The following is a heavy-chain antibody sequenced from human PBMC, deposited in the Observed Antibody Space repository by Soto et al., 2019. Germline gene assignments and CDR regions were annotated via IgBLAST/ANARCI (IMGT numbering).Heavy chain of an antibody. CDR2: IYYSGST. CDR1: GGSISSSSYY. J-gene: IGHJ5*02. Sequence: SETLSLTCTVSGGSISSSSYYWGWIRQPPGKGLEWIGSIYYSGSTYYNPSLKSRVTISVDTPKNQFSLKLSSVTAADTAVFYCARFVYGDYISDNWFDPWGQGTLVTVSS. V-gene: IGHV4-39*01. D-gene: IGHD4-17*01. CDR3: ARFVYGDYISDNWFDP.